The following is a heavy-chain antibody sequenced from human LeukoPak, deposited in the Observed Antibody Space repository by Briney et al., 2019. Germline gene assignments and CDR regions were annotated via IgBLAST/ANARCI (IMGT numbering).Heavy chain of an antibody. Sequence: GGSLRLSCAASGFTFSSYWMSWVRQAPGKGLEWVANIKQDGSEKYYVDSVKGRFTISRDNAKNSLYLQMNSLRAEDTAVYYCARSVYSSSWYSNWFDPWGQGTLVTVSS. CDR2: IKQDGSEK. CDR3: ARSVYSSSWYSNWFDP. J-gene: IGHJ5*02. CDR1: GFTFSSYW. D-gene: IGHD6-13*01. V-gene: IGHV3-7*01.